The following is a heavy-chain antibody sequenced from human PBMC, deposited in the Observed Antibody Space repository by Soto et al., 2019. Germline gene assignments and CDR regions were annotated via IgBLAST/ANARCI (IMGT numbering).Heavy chain of an antibody. CDR2: IYYSWST. Sequence: SETLSLTCTVSVGSISSGDYYLSWIRQPAGKGLEWIGYIYYSWSTYYNPSLKSRVTISVDTSKNQFSLKLSSVTAADTAVYSCARDEILNNWNPGYFEYWGQGTMVTVSS. CDR3: ARDEILNNWNPGYFEY. D-gene: IGHD1-20*01. J-gene: IGHJ4*02. V-gene: IGHV4-30-4*01. CDR1: VGSISSGDYY.